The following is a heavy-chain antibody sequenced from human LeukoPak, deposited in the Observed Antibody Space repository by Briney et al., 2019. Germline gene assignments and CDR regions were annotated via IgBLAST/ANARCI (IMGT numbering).Heavy chain of an antibody. CDR3: AXHRESSGYYFRYYYYMDV. CDR2: IYYSGST. J-gene: IGHJ6*03. CDR1: GGSISSGSYY. Sequence: PSETLSLTCTVSGGSISSGSYYWGWIRQPPGKGLEWIGSIYYSGSTYYNPSLKSRVTISVDTSKNQFSLKLSSVTAADTAVYYCAXHRESSGYYFRYYYYMDVWGKGXTVTV. V-gene: IGHV4-39*01. D-gene: IGHD3-22*01.